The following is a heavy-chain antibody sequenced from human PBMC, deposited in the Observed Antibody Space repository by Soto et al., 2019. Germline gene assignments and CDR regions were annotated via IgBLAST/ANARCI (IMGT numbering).Heavy chain of an antibody. D-gene: IGHD3-9*01. CDR1: GVTFSSYA. V-gene: IGHV3-23*01. CDR2: ISGSGGST. CDR3: AKEGYFDWLRTYYFDY. Sequence: GGSLRLSCAASGVTFSSYAMSWVRQAPGKGLEWVSAISGSGGSTYYADSVKGRFTISRDNSKNTLYLQMNSLRAEDTAVYYCAKEGYFDWLRTYYFDYWGQGTLVTVSS. J-gene: IGHJ4*02.